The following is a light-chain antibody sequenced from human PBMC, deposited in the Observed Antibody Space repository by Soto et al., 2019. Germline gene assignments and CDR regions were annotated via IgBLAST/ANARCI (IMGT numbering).Light chain of an antibody. CDR3: CSYAGSTTFVV. J-gene: IGLJ2*01. CDR1: SSDVGSYNL. CDR2: EGS. Sequence: QSALTQPASVSGSPGQSITISCTGTSSDVGSYNLVSWYQQHPGKAPKLMIYEGSKRPSGVSNRFSGSKSGNTASLTISGRQAEDEADYYCCSYAGSTTFVVFCGGTKLTVL. V-gene: IGLV2-23*03.